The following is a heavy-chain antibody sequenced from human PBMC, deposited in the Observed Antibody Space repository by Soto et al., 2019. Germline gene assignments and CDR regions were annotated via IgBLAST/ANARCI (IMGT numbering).Heavy chain of an antibody. CDR1: GGSISSSSYY. D-gene: IGHD6-13*01. CDR3: ASPSSNPTWYFDY. CDR2: IYYSGST. Sequence: SETLSLTCTVSGGSISSSSYYWGWLRQPPGKGLEWIGSIYYSGSTYYNPSLKSRVTISVDTSKNQFPLKLSSVTAADAAVYYCASPSSNPTWYFDYWGQGTLVTVSS. J-gene: IGHJ4*02. V-gene: IGHV4-39*01.